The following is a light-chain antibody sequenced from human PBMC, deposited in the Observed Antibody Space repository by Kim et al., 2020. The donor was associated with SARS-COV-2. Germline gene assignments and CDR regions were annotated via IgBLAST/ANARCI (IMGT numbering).Light chain of an antibody. CDR1: QSVSSSY. Sequence: LSPGDRATLSCRASQSVSSSYLAWYQQKPGQAPRLLIYGASSRATGIPDRFSGSGSGTDFTLTISRLESEDFAVYYCQQYGSSPRTFGQGTKLEI. V-gene: IGKV3-20*01. CDR3: QQYGSSPRT. J-gene: IGKJ1*01. CDR2: GAS.